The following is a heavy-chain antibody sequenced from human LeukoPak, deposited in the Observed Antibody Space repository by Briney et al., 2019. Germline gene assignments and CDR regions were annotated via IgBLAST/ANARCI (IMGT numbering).Heavy chain of an antibody. D-gene: IGHD6-25*01. CDR2: IYSGGST. J-gene: IGHJ4*02. CDR3: AHARAVAAPFDY. Sequence: GGSLRLSCAASGFTVSSNYMSWVRQAPGKGLEWVSVIYSGGSTYYADSVKGRFTISRDNSKNTLYLQMNSLRAEDTAVYYCAHARAVAAPFDYWGQGTLVTVSS. V-gene: IGHV3-53*01. CDR1: GFTVSSNY.